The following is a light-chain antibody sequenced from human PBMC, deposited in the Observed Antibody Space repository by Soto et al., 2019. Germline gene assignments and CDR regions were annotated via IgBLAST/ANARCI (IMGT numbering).Light chain of an antibody. Sequence: EIVLTQSPVTLSLSPGERATLSCRASQSVSSYLAWYQQKPGQAPRLLIYDASNRATGIPARFSGSGSGTDFTLTIDNLEPEDFAVYYCQQRINWPPITFGQGTRLEIK. CDR3: QQRINWPPIT. CDR1: QSVSSY. V-gene: IGKV3-11*01. CDR2: DAS. J-gene: IGKJ5*01.